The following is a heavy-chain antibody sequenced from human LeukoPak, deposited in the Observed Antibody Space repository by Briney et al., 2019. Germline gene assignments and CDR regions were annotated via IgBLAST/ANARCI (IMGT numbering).Heavy chain of an antibody. CDR3: ARGHYSSNHAFDI. D-gene: IGHD6-19*01. CDR1: GYTFTSYD. J-gene: IGHJ3*02. Sequence: ASVKVSCKASGYTFTSYDINWVRQATGQGLEWMGWMNPNSGNTGYAQKSQGRVTITRNTSIRTAYMELSSLRSEDTAVYYCARGHYSSNHAFDIWGQGTMVTVSS. V-gene: IGHV1-8*03. CDR2: MNPNSGNT.